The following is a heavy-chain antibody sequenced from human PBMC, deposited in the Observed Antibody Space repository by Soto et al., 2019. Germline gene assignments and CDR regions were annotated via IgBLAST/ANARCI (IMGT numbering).Heavy chain of an antibody. D-gene: IGHD3-22*01. Sequence: LSLTCTVSGGSISSYYWSWIRQPPGKGLEWIGYIYYSGSTNYNPSLKSRVTISVDTSKNQFSLKLSSVTAADTAVYYCARDGTDSSGLFGFDPWGQGTLVTVSS. CDR1: GGSISSYY. V-gene: IGHV4-59*01. CDR2: IYYSGST. CDR3: ARDGTDSSGLFGFDP. J-gene: IGHJ5*02.